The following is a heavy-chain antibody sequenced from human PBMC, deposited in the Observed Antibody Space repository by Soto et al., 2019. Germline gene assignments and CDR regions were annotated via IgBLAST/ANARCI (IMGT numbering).Heavy chain of an antibody. J-gene: IGHJ4*02. CDR3: AREGAVAGKSFDY. V-gene: IGHV4-39*02. CDR1: GGSISATDYY. D-gene: IGHD6-19*01. CDR2: IYYDGSP. Sequence: SETLSLTCTVSGGSISATDYYWVWIRQPPGRGLEWIANIYYDGSPFYNPSLKGRVAISADTSKNEFSLKLNSVTASDTSIYYCAREGAVAGKSFDYWGQGTLVTVSS.